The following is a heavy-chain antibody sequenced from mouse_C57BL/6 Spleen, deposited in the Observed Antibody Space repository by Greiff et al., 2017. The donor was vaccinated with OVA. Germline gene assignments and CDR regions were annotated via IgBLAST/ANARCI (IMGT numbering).Heavy chain of an antibody. V-gene: IGHV1-69*01. Sequence: VQLQQSGAELVMPGASVKLSCKASGYTFTSYWMHWVKQRPGQGLEWIGEIDPSDSYTNYNQKFKGKSTLTVDKSSSTAYMQLSSLTSEDSAVYYCARGTLRYPFDYWGQGTTLTVSS. J-gene: IGHJ2*01. CDR3: ARGTLRYPFDY. D-gene: IGHD1-1*01. CDR2: IDPSDSYT. CDR1: GYTFTSYW.